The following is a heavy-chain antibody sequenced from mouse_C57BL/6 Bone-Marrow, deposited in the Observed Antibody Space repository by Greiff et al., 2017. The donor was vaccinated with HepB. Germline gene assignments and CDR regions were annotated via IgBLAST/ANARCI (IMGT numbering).Heavy chain of an antibody. J-gene: IGHJ3*01. D-gene: IGHD2-4*01. Sequence: QVQLQQPGAELVRPGTSVKMSCKASGYTFTNYWIGWAKQRPGHGLEWIGDIYPGGGYTNYNEKFKGKATLTADKSSSTAYMQFSSLTSEDSAIYYCARYDYDGLFAYWGQGTLVTVSA. V-gene: IGHV1-63*01. CDR2: IYPGGGYT. CDR1: GYTFTNYW. CDR3: ARYDYDGLFAY.